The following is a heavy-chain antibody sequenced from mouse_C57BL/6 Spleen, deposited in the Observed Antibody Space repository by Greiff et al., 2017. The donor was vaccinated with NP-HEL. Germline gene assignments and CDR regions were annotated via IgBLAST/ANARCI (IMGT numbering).Heavy chain of an antibody. CDR2: IHPNSGST. J-gene: IGHJ3*01. V-gene: IGHV1-64*01. CDR3: ASPQTALAWFAY. CDR1: GYTFTSYW. D-gene: IGHD3-2*01. Sequence: QVQLQQPGAELVKPGASVKLSCKASGYTFTSYWMHWVKQRPGQGLEWIGMIHPNSGSTNYNEKFKSKATLTVDKSSSTAYMQLSSLTSEDSAVYYCASPQTALAWFAYWGQGTLVTVSA.